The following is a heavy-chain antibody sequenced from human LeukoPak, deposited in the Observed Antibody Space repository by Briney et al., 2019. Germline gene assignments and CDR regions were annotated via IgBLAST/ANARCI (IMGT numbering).Heavy chain of an antibody. J-gene: IGHJ4*02. CDR3: ARGFSSRVDY. V-gene: IGHV4-34*01. CDR1: GGSFSGYY. Sequence: SETLSLTCAVYGGSFSGYYWSWIRQPPGKGLEWIGEINHSGSTNYNPSLKSRVTISVDTSKNQFSLKLSSVTAADTAVYYCARGFSSRVDYWGQGTLVTVSS. CDR2: INHSGST. D-gene: IGHD2-2*01.